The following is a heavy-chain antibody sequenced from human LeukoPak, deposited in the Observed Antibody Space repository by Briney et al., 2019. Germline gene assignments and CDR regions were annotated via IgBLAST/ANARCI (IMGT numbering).Heavy chain of an antibody. D-gene: IGHD2-21*02. CDR2: IWYDGSEE. J-gene: IGHJ4*02. Sequence: GGSLRLSCAASGFAFSRSGMNWVRQAPGKGLEWVAIIWYDGSEEYYADSVKGRFTISKDNLKNTLNLQMNSLRAEDTAVYYCATLSFGDTDYWGQGTVVTVSS. CDR3: ATLSFGDTDY. V-gene: IGHV3-33*01. CDR1: GFAFSRSG.